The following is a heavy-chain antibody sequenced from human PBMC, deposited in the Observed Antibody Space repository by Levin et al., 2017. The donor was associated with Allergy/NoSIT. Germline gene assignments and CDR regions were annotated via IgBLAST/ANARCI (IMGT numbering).Heavy chain of an antibody. D-gene: IGHD3-16*01. J-gene: IGHJ4*01. V-gene: IGHV3-49*03. Sequence: GESLKISCTTSGFTFGAPGMAWFRQAPGKGLAWVGFIRSKPYGGTAEYAASVKGRFTISRDDSRSIAYLQMNSLKTEDTGVYYCARAQITGGIYYFDYWGHGALVTVSS. CDR1: GFTFGAPG. CDR3: ARAQITGGIYYFDY. CDR2: IRSKPYGGTA.